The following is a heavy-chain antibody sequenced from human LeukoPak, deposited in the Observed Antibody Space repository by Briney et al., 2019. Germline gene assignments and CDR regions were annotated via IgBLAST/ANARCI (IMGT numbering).Heavy chain of an antibody. V-gene: IGHV3-74*01. CDR2: INTDSSSI. CDR3: ARDLGYCSGGRCYYYYGMDV. D-gene: IGHD2-15*01. Sequence: GGSLRLSCAASGFTFSNYWMHWVRQAPGEGLVWVSRINTDSSSISHADSVKGRFTISRDNAKNTLYLQMNSLRAEDTAVYYCARDLGYCSGGRCYYYYGMDVWGQGTTVTVSS. CDR1: GFTFSNYW. J-gene: IGHJ6*02.